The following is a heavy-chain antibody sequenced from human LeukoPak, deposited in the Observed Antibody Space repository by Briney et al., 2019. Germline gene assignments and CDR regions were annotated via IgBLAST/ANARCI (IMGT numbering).Heavy chain of an antibody. D-gene: IGHD3-9*01. J-gene: IGHJ3*02. CDR3: ARASSKQLAGYLPDGFDI. V-gene: IGHV3-21*01. CDR1: GFTFSSYS. Sequence: GGSLRLSCAASGFTFSSYSMNWVRQAPGKGLEWVSSISSSGTYVYYADSVKGRLTISRDNAKNSFSLQMNSLRADDAAVYYCARASSKQLAGYLPDGFDIWGQGTMVTVSS. CDR2: ISSSGTYV.